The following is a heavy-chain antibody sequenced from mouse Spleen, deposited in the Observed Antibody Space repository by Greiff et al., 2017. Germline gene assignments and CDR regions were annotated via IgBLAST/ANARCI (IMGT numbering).Heavy chain of an antibody. CDR1: GYNIKDDY. CDR2: IDPENGDT. V-gene: IGHV14-4*01. J-gene: IGHJ4*01. CDR3: TTLGRATMITHYAMDY. D-gene: IGHD2-4*01. Sequence: VQLQQSGAELVRPGASVKLSCTASGYNIKDDYMHWVKQRPEQGLEWIGWIDPENGDTEYASKFQGKATITADTSSNTAYLQLSSLTSEDTAVYYCTTLGRATMITHYAMDYWGQGTSVTVSS.